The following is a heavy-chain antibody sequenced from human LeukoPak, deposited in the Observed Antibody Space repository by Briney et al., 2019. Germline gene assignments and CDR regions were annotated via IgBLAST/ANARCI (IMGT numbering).Heavy chain of an antibody. D-gene: IGHD1-26*01. Sequence: GGSLRLSCAASGFTFSSYEMNWVRQAPGKVLEWVSYISSGGSTVHYADSVKGRFTISRDNAKNSLYLQMNSLRAEDTAVYYCARVIIVGATGIWGQGTMVTVYS. V-gene: IGHV3-48*03. CDR2: ISSGGSTV. J-gene: IGHJ3*02. CDR1: GFTFSSYE. CDR3: ARVIIVGATGI.